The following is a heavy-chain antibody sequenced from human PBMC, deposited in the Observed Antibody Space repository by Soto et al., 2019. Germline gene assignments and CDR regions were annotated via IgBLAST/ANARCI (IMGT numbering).Heavy chain of an antibody. CDR1: GYTFTSYG. V-gene: IGHV1-3*01. Sequence: ASVKVSCKASGYTFTSYGISWVRQAPGQGLEWMGWINAGNGNTKYSQKFQGRVTITRDTSASTAYMELSSLRSEDTAVYYCARDIVESYYYGSGTLWGWFDPWGQGTLVTVSS. CDR3: ARDIVESYYYGSGTLWGWFDP. CDR2: INAGNGNT. D-gene: IGHD3-10*01. J-gene: IGHJ5*02.